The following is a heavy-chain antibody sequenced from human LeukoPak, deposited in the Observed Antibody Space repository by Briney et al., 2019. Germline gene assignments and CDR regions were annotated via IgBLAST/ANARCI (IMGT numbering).Heavy chain of an antibody. CDR3: ARSEGSDFWSGYYPYYFDY. CDR2: IYPGDSDT. CDR1: GYSFTSYW. Sequence: GESLKISCKGSGYSFTSYWIGWVRQMPGKGLEWMGIIYPGDSDTRYSPSFQGQVTISADKSISTAYLQWSSLKASDTAMYCCARSEGSDFWSGYYPYYFDYWGQGTLVTVSS. J-gene: IGHJ4*02. V-gene: IGHV5-51*01. D-gene: IGHD3-3*01.